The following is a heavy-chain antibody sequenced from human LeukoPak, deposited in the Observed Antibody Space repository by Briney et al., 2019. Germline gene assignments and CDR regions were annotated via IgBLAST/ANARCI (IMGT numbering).Heavy chain of an antibody. CDR1: GFTFSNYA. Sequence: GGSLRLSCAASGFTFSNYAMSWVRQAPRKGLDWVSAISGGGDITHYADSVKGRFTISRDNSKNTLYLQMSSLRTEDTAIYYCVGRIFDIWGQGTMVTVSS. J-gene: IGHJ3*02. D-gene: IGHD3-10*01. V-gene: IGHV3-23*01. CDR2: ISGGGDIT. CDR3: VGRIFDI.